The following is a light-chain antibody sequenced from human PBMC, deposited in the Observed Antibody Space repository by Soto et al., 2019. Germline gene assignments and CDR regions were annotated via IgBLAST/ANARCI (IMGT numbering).Light chain of an antibody. CDR1: SGSVSTNYY. V-gene: IGLV8-61*01. CDR3: VLYMGSGIVV. CDR2: STN. J-gene: IGLJ2*01. Sequence: QTVVTQEPSFSVSPGGTVTLTCALSSGSVSTNYYPSWYQQTPGQAPRTLIHSTNTRSSGVPDRFSGSILGNKAALTITGAQADDESDYYCVLYMGSGIVVFGGGTKLTVL.